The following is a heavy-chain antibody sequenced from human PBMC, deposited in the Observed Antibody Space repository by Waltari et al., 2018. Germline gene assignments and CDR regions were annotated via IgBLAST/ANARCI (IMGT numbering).Heavy chain of an antibody. J-gene: IGHJ6*02. CDR1: GFPFSSSA. CDR2: ISDRGGST. V-gene: IGHV3-23*01. Sequence: EVQLLESGGGLVQPGGSLRLSCAASGFPFSSSAISCVRRAPGKGLGWVSAISDRGGSTYYADSVKGRFTISRDNSKNTLYLQMNSLRAEDTAVYYCAKVGKYYYYGMDVWGQGTTVTVSS. CDR3: AKVGKYYYYGMDV. D-gene: IGHD2-15*01.